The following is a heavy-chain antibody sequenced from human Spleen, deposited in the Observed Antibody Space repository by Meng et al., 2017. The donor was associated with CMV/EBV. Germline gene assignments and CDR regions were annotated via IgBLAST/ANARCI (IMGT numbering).Heavy chain of an antibody. J-gene: IGHJ1*01. Sequence: LSLTCAASGFTFSSSGLHWVRQAPGKGLEWVAFIRNDGSNKYYADSVKGRFTISRDNSKNTLFLQMNRLRAEDTALYYCARYYYESSGYYYEYFQHWGQGTLVTVSS. CDR1: GFTFSSSG. D-gene: IGHD3-22*01. CDR3: ARYYYESSGYYYEYFQH. V-gene: IGHV3-30*02. CDR2: IRNDGSNK.